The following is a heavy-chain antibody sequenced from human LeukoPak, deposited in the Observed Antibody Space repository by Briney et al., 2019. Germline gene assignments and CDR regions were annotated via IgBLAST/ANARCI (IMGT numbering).Heavy chain of an antibody. CDR3: ARDLGIAGTTKWTYYYGMDV. CDR1: GYTFTSYY. V-gene: IGHV1-46*01. D-gene: IGHD1-7*01. J-gene: IGHJ6*02. Sequence: ASVKVSCKASGYTFTSYYMHWVRQAPGQGLEWMGIINPRDGSTSYAQKFQGRVTMTRDTSTSTVYMELRSLRSEDTAVYYCARDLGIAGTTKWTYYYGMDVRGQGTTVTVSS. CDR2: INPRDGST.